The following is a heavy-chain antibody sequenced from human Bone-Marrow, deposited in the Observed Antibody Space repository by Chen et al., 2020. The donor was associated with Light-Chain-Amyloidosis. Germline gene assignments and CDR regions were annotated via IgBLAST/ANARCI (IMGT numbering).Heavy chain of an antibody. D-gene: IGHD1-26*01. Sequence: EVQLVESGGGLIQPGGSLRLSCVASGFTVSSNYMTWVRQAPGKGLEWVSVIYSGDNTYYADSVKGRFTISRDNSKNTLYLQMNSLRAEDAALYYCARDRGSYPGGGYFDYWGQGSLVSVSS. CDR2: IYSGDNT. CDR3: ARDRGSYPGGGYFDY. CDR1: GFTVSSNY. V-gene: IGHV3-53*01. J-gene: IGHJ4*02.